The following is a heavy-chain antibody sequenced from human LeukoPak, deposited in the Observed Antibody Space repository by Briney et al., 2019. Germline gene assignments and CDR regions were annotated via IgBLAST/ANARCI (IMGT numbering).Heavy chain of an antibody. Sequence: ASVTVSCKASGYTCTSYGISWVRQAPGQGLEWMGWISAYNGNTNHAQKLQGRVTMTTDTSTSTAYMELRSLRSDDTAVYYCAFSPSSWDALDYWGQGTLVTVSS. CDR2: ISAYNGNT. J-gene: IGHJ4*02. V-gene: IGHV1-18*01. CDR3: AFSPSSWDALDY. CDR1: GYTCTSYG. D-gene: IGHD6-13*01.